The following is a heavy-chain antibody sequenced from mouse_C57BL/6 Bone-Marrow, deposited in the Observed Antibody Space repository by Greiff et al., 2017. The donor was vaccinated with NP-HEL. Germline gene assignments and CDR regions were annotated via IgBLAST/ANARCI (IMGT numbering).Heavy chain of an antibody. J-gene: IGHJ4*01. CDR2: IYPGDGDT. V-gene: IGHV1-80*01. CDR3: SYGIYYYAMDY. D-gene: IGHD2-1*01. Sequence: QVQLQQSGAELVKPGASVKISCKASGYAFSSYWMNWVKQRPGKGLEWIGQIYPGDGDTNYNGKFKGKATLTADKSSSTAYMQLSSLTSEDSAVYFCSYGIYYYAMDYWGQGTSVTVSS. CDR1: GYAFSSYW.